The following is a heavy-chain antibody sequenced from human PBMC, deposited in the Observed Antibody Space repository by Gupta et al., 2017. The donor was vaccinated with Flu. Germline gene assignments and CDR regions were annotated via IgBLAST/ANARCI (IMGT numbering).Heavy chain of an antibody. Sequence: EVQLLESGGGLVQPGGSLRLSCAASGFTFSSYPMSWVRQAPGKGLEWVSAISGSGGSTYYADSVKGRFTISRDNSKNTLYLQMNSLRAEDTAVYYCAKDSARGYSYGWDPPNWYFDLWGRGTLVTVSS. CDR3: AKDSARGYSYGWDPPNWYFDL. J-gene: IGHJ2*01. CDR2: ISGSGGST. CDR1: GFTFSSYP. D-gene: IGHD5-18*01. V-gene: IGHV3-23*01.